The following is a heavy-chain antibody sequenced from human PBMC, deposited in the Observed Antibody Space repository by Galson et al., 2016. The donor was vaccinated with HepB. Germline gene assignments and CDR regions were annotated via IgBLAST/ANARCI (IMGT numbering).Heavy chain of an antibody. Sequence: SLRLSCAASGFTLTTYTMHWVRQAPGKGLEWVAVILYDGNSEYYADSVKGRFTISRDKSKNMLYLQMNSLNTDDTAVYYCAKEGPRPSDTFDIWGQGTMVTGSS. CDR3: AKEGPRPSDTFDI. CDR2: ILYDGNSE. J-gene: IGHJ3*02. CDR1: GFTLTTYT. V-gene: IGHV3-30-3*01.